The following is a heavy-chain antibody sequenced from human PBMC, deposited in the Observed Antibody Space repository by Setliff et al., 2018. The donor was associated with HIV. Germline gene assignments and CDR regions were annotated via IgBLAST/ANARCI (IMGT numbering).Heavy chain of an antibody. V-gene: IGHV1-18*01. CDR3: ASSWSRVPYYGMDV. CDR1: GYTFPTYG. Sequence: GASVKVSCKTSGYTFPTYGISWVRQAPGHGLEWMGWISPYNGHTKYAQTFQGRVTMTIDTSTNSAYMELRSLRSDDTAVYYCASSWSRVPYYGMDVWGQGTTVTVSS. J-gene: IGHJ6*02. D-gene: IGHD6-13*01. CDR2: ISPYNGHT.